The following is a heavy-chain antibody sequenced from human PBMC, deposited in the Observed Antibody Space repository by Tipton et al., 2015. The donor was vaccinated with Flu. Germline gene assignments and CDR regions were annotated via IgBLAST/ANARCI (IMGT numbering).Heavy chain of an antibody. CDR2: VSRTGST. CDR1: GDSISSGYY. Sequence: TLSLTCAVSGDSISSGYYWGWIRQFPGKGLEWIGTVSRTGSTIYNPSLMSRVTISIDTSKNQFSLKMSSVTAADTAVYYCARTYGPLNWFDPWGQGTLVTVSS. D-gene: IGHD3-10*01. J-gene: IGHJ5*02. CDR3: ARTYGPLNWFDP. V-gene: IGHV4-38-2*01.